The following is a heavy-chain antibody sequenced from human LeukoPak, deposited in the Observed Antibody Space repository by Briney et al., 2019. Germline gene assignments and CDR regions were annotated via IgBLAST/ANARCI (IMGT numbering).Heavy chain of an antibody. CDR3: ATGRSGYFDS. Sequence: GGSLRLSCAASGLTLSNAWMTWVRQAPGKGLEWVARIKSKTDGGIKDYAAPVKGTFTVSRDDSENTVYLQMNSLKIDDTAVYYCATGRSGYFDSWGQGTLVFVSS. CDR2: IKSKTDGGIK. V-gene: IGHV3-15*01. CDR1: GLTLSNAW. J-gene: IGHJ4*02.